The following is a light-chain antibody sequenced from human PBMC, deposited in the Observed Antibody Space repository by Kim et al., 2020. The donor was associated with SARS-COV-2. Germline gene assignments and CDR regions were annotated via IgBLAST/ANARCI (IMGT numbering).Light chain of an antibody. CDR3: QVWDTSSDHWV. V-gene: IGLV3-21*04. CDR1: SIGSQS. Sequence: SYELTQPPSMSVAPGKTARITCGGTSIGSQSVHWYQQKPGQAPMLVINYDRDRPSGIPERFSGSNSGNTATLTISRVEAGDEADYYCQVWDTSSDHWVFGGGTQLTVL. J-gene: IGLJ3*02. CDR2: YDR.